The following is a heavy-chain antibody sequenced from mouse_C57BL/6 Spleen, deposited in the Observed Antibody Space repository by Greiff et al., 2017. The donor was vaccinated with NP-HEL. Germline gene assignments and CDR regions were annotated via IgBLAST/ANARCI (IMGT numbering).Heavy chain of an antibody. CDR1: GYTFTSYW. D-gene: IGHD2-5*01. V-gene: IGHV1-50*01. Sequence: VQLQQPGAELVKPGASVKLSCKASGYTFTSYWMQWVKQRPGQGLEWIGDIDPSDSYTNYTQKFKGKATLTVDTSSSTAYMQLSSLTSEDAAVYYCARGYSNYVWFAYWGQGTLVTVSA. CDR2: IDPSDSYT. J-gene: IGHJ3*01. CDR3: ARGYSNYVWFAY.